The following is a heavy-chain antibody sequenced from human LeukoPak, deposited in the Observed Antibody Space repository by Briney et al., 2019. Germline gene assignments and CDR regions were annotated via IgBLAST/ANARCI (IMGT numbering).Heavy chain of an antibody. D-gene: IGHD1-26*01. Sequence: SETLSLTCNVSGGSISSYYWSWIRQPPGKGLEWIGYIYYSGSTNYNPSLKSRVTISVDKSKNQFSLKLSSVTAADTAVYYCARGGVGATPGAFDIWGQGTMVTVSS. CDR1: GGSISSYY. CDR2: IYYSGST. V-gene: IGHV4-59*12. J-gene: IGHJ3*02. CDR3: ARGGVGATPGAFDI.